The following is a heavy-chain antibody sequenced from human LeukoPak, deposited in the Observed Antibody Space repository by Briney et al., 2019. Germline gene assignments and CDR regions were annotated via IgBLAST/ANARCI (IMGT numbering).Heavy chain of an antibody. V-gene: IGHV4-38-2*01. Sequence: GSLRLSCAASGLTFSSYWMSWVRQAPGKGLEWIGSIYHTESTYYNPSLKSRVTLLGDTSKNQFSLRLSSVTAADTAVYYCARGSGYSYGYYYYYMDVWGKGTTVTVSS. CDR1: GLTFSSYW. D-gene: IGHD5-18*01. J-gene: IGHJ6*03. CDR3: ARGSGYSYGYYYYYMDV. CDR2: IYHTEST.